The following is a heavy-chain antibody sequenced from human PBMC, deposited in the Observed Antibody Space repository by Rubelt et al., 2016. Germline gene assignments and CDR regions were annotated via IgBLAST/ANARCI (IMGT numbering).Heavy chain of an antibody. V-gene: IGHV4-34*01. D-gene: IGHD3-10*01. Sequence: NHSGSTYYNPSLKRRVTISVDTSKNQFSLKLSSVTAADTAVYYCARDGPHSYGSGSYYGAGFDNWFGPWGQGTLVTVSS. J-gene: IGHJ5*02. CDR2: NHSGST. CDR3: ARDGPHSYGSGSYYGAGFDNWFGP.